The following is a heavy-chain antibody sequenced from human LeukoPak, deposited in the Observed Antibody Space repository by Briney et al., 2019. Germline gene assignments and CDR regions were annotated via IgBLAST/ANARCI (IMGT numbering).Heavy chain of an antibody. CDR2: ISHHGSNE. J-gene: IGHJ4*02. CDR3: ARVHDTTGYYHYFDS. Sequence: GGSLRLSCEASGFTFSTYPLHWVRQAPDKGLDRVAMISHHGSNEYYADSVKGRFTISRDNSKNTLYLQMNNPRVEDTAIYYCARVHDTTGYYHYFDSWGQGTLVTVSS. CDR1: GFTFSTYP. D-gene: IGHD3-9*01. V-gene: IGHV3-30*14.